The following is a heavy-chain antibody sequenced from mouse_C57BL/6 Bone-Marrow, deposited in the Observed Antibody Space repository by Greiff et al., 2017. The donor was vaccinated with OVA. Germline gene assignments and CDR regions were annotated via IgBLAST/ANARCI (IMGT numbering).Heavy chain of an antibody. V-gene: IGHV1-69*01. J-gene: IGHJ1*03. D-gene: IGHD1-1*01. CDR2: IDPSDSYT. CDR3: ARTPSYYSGSSWGYFDV. CDR1: GYTFTSYW. Sequence: QVQLQQPGAELVMPGASVKLSCKASGYTFTSYWMHWVKQRPGQGLEWIGEIDPSDSYTNYNQKFKGKSTLTVDKSSSTAYMQLSSLTSEDSAVYYCARTPSYYSGSSWGYFDVWGTGTTVTVSS.